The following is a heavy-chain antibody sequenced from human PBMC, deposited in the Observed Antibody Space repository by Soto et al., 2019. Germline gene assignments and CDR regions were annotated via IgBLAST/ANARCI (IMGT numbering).Heavy chain of an antibody. CDR1: GGSFSGYY. V-gene: IGHV4-34*01. CDR3: TRGRRSTGIAY. Sequence: PSETLSLTCGVSGGSFSGYYWSWIRQSPGKGLEWIGQINLRGSTDYNPALKSRLTMSVATTSNQFSLNLTSVTAADTAVYYCTRGRRSTGIAYWGQGTLVTVSS. D-gene: IGHD4-17*01. CDR2: INLRGST. J-gene: IGHJ4*02.